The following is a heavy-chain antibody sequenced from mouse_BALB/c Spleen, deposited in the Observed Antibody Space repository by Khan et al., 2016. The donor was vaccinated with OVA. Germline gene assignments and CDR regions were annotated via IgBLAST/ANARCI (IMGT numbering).Heavy chain of an antibody. D-gene: IGHD1-1*01. CDR3: ARSNYYGSGLYAMDY. J-gene: IGHJ4*01. V-gene: IGHV1S41*01. CDR1: GYTFTSYW. Sequence: DLVKPGASVKLSCKASGYTFTSYWINWIKQRPGQGLEWIGQISPGSGSDYYNKIFTVKATLTVDTSSTTAYIQLSSLSSEDSAVYFVARSNYYGSGLYAMDYWGQGTSVTVSS. CDR2: ISPGSGSD.